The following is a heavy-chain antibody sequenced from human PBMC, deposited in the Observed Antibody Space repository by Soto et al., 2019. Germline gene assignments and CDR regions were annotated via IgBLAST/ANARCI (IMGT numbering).Heavy chain of an antibody. J-gene: IGHJ6*02. CDR1: GFTFSSYG. V-gene: IGHV3-30*18. CDR2: ISYDGSNK. Sequence: QPGGSLRLSCAASGFTFSSYGMHWVRQAPGKGLEWVAVISYDGSNKYYADSVKGRFTISRDNSKNTLYLQMNSLRAEDTAVYYCAKDSGEMIGWRYYYYGMDVWGQGTTVTVSS. CDR3: AKDSGEMIGWRYYYYGMDV. D-gene: IGHD2-21*01.